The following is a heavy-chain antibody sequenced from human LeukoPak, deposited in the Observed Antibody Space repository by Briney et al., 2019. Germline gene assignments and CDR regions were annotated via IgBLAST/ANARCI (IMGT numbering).Heavy chain of an antibody. Sequence: ASVKVSCKASGYTFTDYYMHWVRQAPGQGLEWMGWINPNSGGTNYAQKFQGRVTMTRDTSISTAYMELSRLRSDDTAVYYCARSRASSSSGRGRHNWFVPWGQGTLVTVSS. V-gene: IGHV1-2*02. D-gene: IGHD6-6*01. CDR1: GYTFTDYY. CDR2: INPNSGGT. J-gene: IGHJ5*02. CDR3: ARSRASSSSGRGRHNWFVP.